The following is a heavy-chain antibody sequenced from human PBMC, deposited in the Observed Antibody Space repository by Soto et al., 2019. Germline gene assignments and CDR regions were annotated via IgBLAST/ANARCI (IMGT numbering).Heavy chain of an antibody. D-gene: IGHD3-22*01. Sequence: GESLKISCRTSGYKFTSSWIAWVRQMPGKGLEWMGIIFPSDSDTRYSPSFQGQVTIPADRSTSTVFLQWASLKASDTAVYFCARKDKSGYFNWFDPWGQGTLVTVS. CDR1: GYKFTSSW. CDR3: ARKDKSGYFNWFDP. CDR2: IFPSDSDT. J-gene: IGHJ5*02. V-gene: IGHV5-51*01.